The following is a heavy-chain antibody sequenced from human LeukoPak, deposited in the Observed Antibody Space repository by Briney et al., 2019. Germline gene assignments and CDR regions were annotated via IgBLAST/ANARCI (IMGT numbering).Heavy chain of an antibody. V-gene: IGHV5-51*01. CDR3: ALYGSGSYDKGDYYYYMDA. J-gene: IGHJ6*03. CDR2: IYPGDPDT. Sequence: GESLKISCKGSGYSFTSYWIGWVRQMPGKGLEWMGIIYPGDPDTRYSPSFQGQVTISADKSISTAFLQWSSLKASDTAMYYCALYGSGSYDKGDYYYYMDAWGKGTTVTVSS. D-gene: IGHD3-10*01. CDR1: GYSFTSYW.